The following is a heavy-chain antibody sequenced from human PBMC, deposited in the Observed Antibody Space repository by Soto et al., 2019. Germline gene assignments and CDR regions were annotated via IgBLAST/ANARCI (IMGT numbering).Heavy chain of an antibody. D-gene: IGHD6-6*01. CDR3: ARDRFGPARPPYDAFDI. CDR1: GGTFSSYA. Sequence: PSVKVSCKASGGTFSSYAISWVRQSPGQGLQWMGGIIPIFGTANYAQKLQGRVTITAEESTSTAYMELSSLRSEDTDVYYCARDRFGPARPPYDAFDIWGQGTMVTVSS. V-gene: IGHV1-69*13. CDR2: IIPIFGTA. J-gene: IGHJ3*02.